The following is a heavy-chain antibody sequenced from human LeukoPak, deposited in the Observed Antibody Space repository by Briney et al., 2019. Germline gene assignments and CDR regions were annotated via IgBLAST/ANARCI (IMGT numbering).Heavy chain of an antibody. CDR3: ARVNPPEVVVPAAALMAAFDI. V-gene: IGHV4-30-2*01. Sequence: SETLSLTCTVSGGSISSGGYYWSWIRQPPGKGLEWIGYIYHSGSTYYNPSLKSRVTISVDRSKNQFSLKLSSVTAADTAVYYCARVNPPEVVVPAAALMAAFDIWGQGTMVTVSS. J-gene: IGHJ3*02. CDR2: IYHSGST. CDR1: GGSISSGGYY. D-gene: IGHD2-2*01.